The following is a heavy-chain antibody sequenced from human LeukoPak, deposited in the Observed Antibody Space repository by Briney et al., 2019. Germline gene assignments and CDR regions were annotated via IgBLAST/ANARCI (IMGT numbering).Heavy chain of an antibody. J-gene: IGHJ3*02. D-gene: IGHD3-16*02. V-gene: IGHV4-34*01. Sequence: PSETLSLTCAVYGGSFSGYYWSWIRQPPGKGLEWIGEINHSGSTNYNPSLKSRVTISVDTSKNQFSLKLSSVTAADTAVYYCARGVYDYVWGSYRHDAFDIWGQGTMVTVSS. CDR1: GGSFSGYY. CDR2: INHSGST. CDR3: ARGVYDYVWGSYRHDAFDI.